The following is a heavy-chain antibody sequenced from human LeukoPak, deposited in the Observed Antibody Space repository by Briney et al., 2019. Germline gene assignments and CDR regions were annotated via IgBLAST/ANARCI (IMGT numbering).Heavy chain of an antibody. CDR2: MNPNSGNT. D-gene: IGHD6-13*01. J-gene: IGHJ4*02. Sequence: GLMNPNSGNTGSAQKVQGRVTMTRNASISTAYREVSSLRSEDTAVYYCARIAAPGNRRLNYWGQGTLVTVSS. CDR3: ARIAAPGNRRLNY. V-gene: IGHV1-8*01.